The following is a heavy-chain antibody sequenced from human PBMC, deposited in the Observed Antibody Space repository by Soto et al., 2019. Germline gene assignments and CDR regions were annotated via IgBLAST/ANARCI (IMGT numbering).Heavy chain of an antibody. D-gene: IGHD3-22*01. CDR2: IYYSGST. CDR3: ARGYDYGSGGYLFDY. CDR1: GGSVSSNIYY. V-gene: IGHV4-31*02. J-gene: IGHJ4*02. Sequence: LSLTCSVSGGSVSSNIYYWTWIRQHPGKGPEWIGHIYYSGSTYYNPSLKSRVTISLDMSKNQFSLKLTSVSAADTAVYYCARGYDYGSGGYLFDYWGQGTLVTVSS.